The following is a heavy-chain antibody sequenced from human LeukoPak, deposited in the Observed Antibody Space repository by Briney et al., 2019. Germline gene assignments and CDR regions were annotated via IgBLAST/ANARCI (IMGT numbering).Heavy chain of an antibody. CDR1: GFTFSDYT. Sequence: WGSLRLSCAASGFTFSDYTMNWVRQAPGQGLEWMGIINPSGGSTSYAQKFQGRVTMTRDTSTSTVYMELSSLRSEDTAVYYCARATLSEATDWSFDYWGQGTLVTVSS. CDR3: ARATLSEATDWSFDY. V-gene: IGHV1-46*01. J-gene: IGHJ4*02. D-gene: IGHD3/OR15-3a*01. CDR2: INPSGGST.